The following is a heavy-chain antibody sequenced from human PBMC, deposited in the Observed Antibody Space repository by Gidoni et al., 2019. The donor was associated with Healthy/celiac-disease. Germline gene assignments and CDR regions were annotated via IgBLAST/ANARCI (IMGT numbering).Heavy chain of an antibody. Sequence: EVQLVQSGAEVKKPGESLKISCKGSGYSFTSYWIGWVRQMPGKGLEWMGIIYPGASDTRYSPSFQGQVTISADKSIRTAYLQWSSLKASDTAMYYCARGRAAVEWGQVDWFDPWGQGTLVTVSS. J-gene: IGHJ5*02. CDR2: IYPGASDT. V-gene: IGHV5-51*01. CDR1: GYSFTSYW. CDR3: ARGRAAVEWGQVDWFDP. D-gene: IGHD6-13*01.